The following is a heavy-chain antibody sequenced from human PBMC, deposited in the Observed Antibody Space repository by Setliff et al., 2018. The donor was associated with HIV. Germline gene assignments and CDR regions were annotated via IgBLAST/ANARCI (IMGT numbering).Heavy chain of an antibody. J-gene: IGHJ6*03. CDR2: INVNSGGT. CDR3: ARDGWRHVLHGNYYYYFMDV. Sequence: ASVKVSCKASGYLFTGYYMHWVRQAPGQGLEWMGWINVNSGGTKYAQKLQGRVTMTTDTSTSTAYMELRSLRSDDTAVYYCARDGWRHVLHGNYYYYFMDVWGKGTTVTVSS. CDR1: GYLFTGYY. D-gene: IGHD2-8*01. V-gene: IGHV1-2*02.